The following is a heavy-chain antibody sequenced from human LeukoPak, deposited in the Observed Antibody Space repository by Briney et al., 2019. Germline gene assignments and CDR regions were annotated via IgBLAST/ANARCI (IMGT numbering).Heavy chain of an antibody. Sequence: AETVSLTCGVCGGSFSVYYWSCMREPPGKGLEWIGEINHSGSTNYNPSLKSRVTISVDTSKNQSSLKLSSVTAADTAVYYCAYGDYDWGQGTLVTVSS. CDR2: INHSGST. V-gene: IGHV4-34*01. CDR1: GGSFSVYY. J-gene: IGHJ4*02. D-gene: IGHD4-17*01. CDR3: AYGDYD.